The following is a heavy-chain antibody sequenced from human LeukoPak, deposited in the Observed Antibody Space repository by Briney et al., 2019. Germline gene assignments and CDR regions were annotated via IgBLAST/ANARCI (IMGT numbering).Heavy chain of an antibody. V-gene: IGHV3-23*01. Sequence: GGSLRLSCAASGFAFSSYAMSWVRQAPGKGLEWVSAISGSGGSTYYADPVKGRFTISRDNSKNTLYLQMNSLRAEDTAVYYCAKVRDYGDPHNPFDYWGQGTLVTVSS. CDR1: GFAFSSYA. D-gene: IGHD4-17*01. J-gene: IGHJ4*02. CDR3: AKVRDYGDPHNPFDY. CDR2: ISGSGGST.